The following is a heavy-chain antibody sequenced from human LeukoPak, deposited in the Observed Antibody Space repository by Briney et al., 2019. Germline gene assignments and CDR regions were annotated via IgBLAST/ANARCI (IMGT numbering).Heavy chain of an antibody. CDR3: ASDKGYSNNYFDY. CDR2: IYYSGST. J-gene: IGHJ4*01. V-gene: IGHV4-39*01. Sequence: PSETLSLTCIVSGDSISSSIYYWGWIRQPPGKGLEWIASIYYSGSTYYNSSLKSRVTISVDTSRNQFSLKLSSVTAADTALYYCASDKGYSNNYFDYWGQGTLVTVSS. D-gene: IGHD6-13*01. CDR1: GDSISSSIYY.